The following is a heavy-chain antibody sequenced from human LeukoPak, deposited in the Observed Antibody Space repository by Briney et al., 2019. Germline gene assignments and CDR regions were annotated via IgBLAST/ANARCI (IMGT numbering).Heavy chain of an antibody. J-gene: IGHJ5*02. CDR1: GGPISSYY. V-gene: IGHV4-4*07. CDR2: IYTSGST. Sequence: SETLSLTCTVSGGPISSYYWSWIRQPAGKGLEWIGRIYTSGSTNYNPSLKSRVTMSVDTSKNQFSLKLSSVTAADTAVYYCARDHVWVVETATMSRFDPWGQGTLVTVSS. D-gene: IGHD5-24*01. CDR3: ARDHVWVVETATMSRFDP.